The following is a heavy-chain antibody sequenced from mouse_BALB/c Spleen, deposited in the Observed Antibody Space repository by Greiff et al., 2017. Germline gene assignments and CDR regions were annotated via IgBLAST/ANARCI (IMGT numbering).Heavy chain of an antibody. V-gene: IGHV10-1*02. CDR2: IRSKSNNYAT. CDR1: GFTFNTYA. J-gene: IGHJ2*01. Sequence: EVHLVESGGGLVQPKGSLKLSCAASGFTFNTYAMNWVRQAPGKGLEWVARIRSKSNNYATYYADSVKDRFTISRDDSQSMLYLQMNNLKTEDTAMYYCVGGLLWNYWGQGTTLTVSS. CDR3: VGGLLWNY. D-gene: IGHD2-1*01.